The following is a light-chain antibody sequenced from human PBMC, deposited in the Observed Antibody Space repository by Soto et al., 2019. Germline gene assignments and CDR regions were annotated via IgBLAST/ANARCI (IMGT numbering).Light chain of an antibody. V-gene: IGLV2-8*01. CDR1: SSDVGGYNY. CDR3: SSYAGSNNFGV. J-gene: IGLJ1*01. Sequence: SVLTQPPSASGSPGQSVTISFTGTSSDVGGYNYVSWYQQHPGKAPKLMIYEVSKRPSGVPDRFSGSKSGNTASLTVSGLQAEDEADYYCSSYAGSNNFGVFGTGTKVTV. CDR2: EVS.